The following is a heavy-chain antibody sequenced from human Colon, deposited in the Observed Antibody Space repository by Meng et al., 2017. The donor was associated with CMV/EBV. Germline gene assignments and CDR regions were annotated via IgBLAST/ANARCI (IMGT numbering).Heavy chain of an antibody. CDR3: ARGPSSGIQGFPF. CDR1: GYSFSGYY. J-gene: IGHJ4*02. Sequence: ASVKVSCKASGYSFSGYYIHWVRQAPGPGLEWMGSINPKSGGIKYAQKFQGRVTMTRDTSINTAYMDLTRLTSDDTAVYFCARGPSSGIQGFPFWGQGTLVTVSS. D-gene: IGHD3-10*01. V-gene: IGHV1-2*02. CDR2: INPKSGGI.